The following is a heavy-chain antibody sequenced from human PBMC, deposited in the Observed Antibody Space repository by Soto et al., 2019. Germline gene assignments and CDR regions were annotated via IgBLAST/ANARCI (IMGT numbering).Heavy chain of an antibody. CDR3: ARFDDYYDSSGYPWD. Sequence: QLQLQESGPGLVKPSETLSLTCTVSGGSISSSSYYWGWIRQPPGKGLEWIGSIYYSGSTYYNPSLKSRVTISVDTPKNQFALKLSSVTAADTAVYYCARFDDYYDSSGYPWDWGQGTLVTVSS. CDR2: IYYSGST. V-gene: IGHV4-39*01. D-gene: IGHD3-22*01. CDR1: GGSISSSSYY. J-gene: IGHJ4*02.